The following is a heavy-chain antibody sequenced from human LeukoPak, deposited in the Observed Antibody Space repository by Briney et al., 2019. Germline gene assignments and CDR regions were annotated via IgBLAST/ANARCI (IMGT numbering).Heavy chain of an antibody. CDR3: ATLGPKDFDY. J-gene: IGHJ4*02. CDR2: INPSGGST. Sequence: ASVKVSCKASGYTFTSYYMHWVRQAPGQGLEWMGIINPSGGSTSYAQKFQGRVTMTGDMSTSTVYMELSSLRSEDTAVYYCATLGPKDFDYWGQGTLVTVSS. CDR1: GYTFTSYY. V-gene: IGHV1-46*01.